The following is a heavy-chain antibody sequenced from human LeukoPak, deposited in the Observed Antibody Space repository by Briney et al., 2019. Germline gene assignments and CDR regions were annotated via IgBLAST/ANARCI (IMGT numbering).Heavy chain of an antibody. V-gene: IGHV1-69*05. Sequence: SVKVSYKASGGTFSSYAISWVRQAPGQGLEWMGGIIPMFGTAHYAQKFQGRVTITTDESTSTAHMELSSLRSEDTAVYYCARDLGMRGYYYMDVWGKGTTVTVSS. CDR2: IIPMFGTA. CDR1: GGTFSSYA. J-gene: IGHJ6*03. CDR3: ARDLGMRGYYYMDV.